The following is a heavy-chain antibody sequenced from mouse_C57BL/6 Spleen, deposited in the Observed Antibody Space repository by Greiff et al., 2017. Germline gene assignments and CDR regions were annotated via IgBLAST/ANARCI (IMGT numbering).Heavy chain of an antibody. V-gene: IGHV14-3*01. CDR2: LDPANGNT. CDR1: GFNIKNTY. Sequence: VQLQQSVAELVRPGASVKLSCTASGFNIKNTYMHWVKQRPEKGLEWIGRLDPANGNTKYAPKFQGKATITADTSTNTAYLQLSSLTSEDNAIXFCAGIYKGNYGRFAFWGQGPLVTVSA. D-gene: IGHD2-1*01. J-gene: IGHJ3*01. CDR3: AGIYKGNYGRFAF.